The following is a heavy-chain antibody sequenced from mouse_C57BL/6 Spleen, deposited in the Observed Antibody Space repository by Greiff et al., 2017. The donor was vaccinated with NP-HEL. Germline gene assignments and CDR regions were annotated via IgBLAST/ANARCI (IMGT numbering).Heavy chain of an antibody. D-gene: IGHD1-1*01. V-gene: IGHV14-2*01. CDR2: IDPEDGET. J-gene: IGHJ4*01. CDR1: GFNIKDYY. Sequence: VQLQQSGAELVKPGASVKLSCTASGFNIKDYYMHWVKQRTEQGLEWIGRIDPEDGETKYAPKFQNKATITADTSSNTAYLQLSSLTSEDTAVYYCALYYGSSYPYYYAMDYWGQGTSVTVSS. CDR3: ALYYGSSYPYYYAMDY.